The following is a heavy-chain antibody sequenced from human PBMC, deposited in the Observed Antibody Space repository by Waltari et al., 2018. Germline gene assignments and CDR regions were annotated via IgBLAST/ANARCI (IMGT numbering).Heavy chain of an antibody. V-gene: IGHV4-4*02. CDR2: VRGAGKT. CDR1: GDSMSTSDY. Sequence: QLQLQESGPGLVKPSGTLSLICAVSGDSMSTSDYWSWVRQPPGKGLEWIGQVRGAGKTNYNPSVASRVTMSLDTATYHFALKLTSATAADTALYYCARDRGRGLYLDTWGQGTLVTVSP. D-gene: IGHD1-1*01. J-gene: IGHJ4*02. CDR3: ARDRGRGLYLDT.